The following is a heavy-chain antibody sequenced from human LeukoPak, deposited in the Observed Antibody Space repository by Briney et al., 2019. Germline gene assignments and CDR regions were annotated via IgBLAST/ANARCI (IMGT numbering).Heavy chain of an antibody. CDR3: ARIGLWYAFDI. J-gene: IGHJ3*02. CDR2: IIPIFGTA. CDR1: GGTFSSYA. D-gene: IGHD5-18*01. V-gene: IGHV1-69*13. Sequence: GASVKVSCKASGGTFSSYAISWVRQAPGQGLEWMGGIIPIFGTANYAQKFQGRVAITADESTSTAYMELSSLRSEDTAVYYCARIGLWYAFDIWGQGTMVTVSS.